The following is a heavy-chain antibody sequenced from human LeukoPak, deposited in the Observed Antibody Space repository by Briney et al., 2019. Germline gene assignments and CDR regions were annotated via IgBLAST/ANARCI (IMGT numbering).Heavy chain of an antibody. CDR1: GFTFDDYA. D-gene: IGHD2-15*01. J-gene: IGHJ5*02. CDR3: AKDSSGGSFNWFDP. CDR2: ISWDGGST. Sequence: GGSLRLSCAASGFTFDDYAMHWVRQAPGKDLEWVSLISWDGGSTYYADSVKGRFTISRDNSKNSLYLQMNSLRAEDTALYYCAKDSSGGSFNWFDPWGQGTLVTVSS. V-gene: IGHV3-43D*03.